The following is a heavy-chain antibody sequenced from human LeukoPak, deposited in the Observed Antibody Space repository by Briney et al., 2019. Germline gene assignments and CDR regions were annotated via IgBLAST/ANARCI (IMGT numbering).Heavy chain of an antibody. V-gene: IGHV1-2*02. J-gene: IGHJ4*02. Sequence: AAVMISSKHSGCTFSANYINWVGQAPGEGLEWMGWINPNSGCTNTAQNVQGRVTMTRDTCISTAYMELSRLRSDDTAVYYCARPLGPPAAGLAAASFDYWGQGTLVTVSS. CDR1: GCTFSANY. D-gene: IGHD6-13*01. CDR2: INPNSGCT. CDR3: ARPLGPPAAGLAAASFDY.